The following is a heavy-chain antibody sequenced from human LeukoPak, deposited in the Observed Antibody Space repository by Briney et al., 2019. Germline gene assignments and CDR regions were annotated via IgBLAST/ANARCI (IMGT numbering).Heavy chain of an antibody. J-gene: IGHJ4*02. CDR2: IGYDESKK. Sequence: PGGSLRLSCEASGFTFNNFGMHWVRQAPGKGLEWVAFIGYDESKKYYAESVKGRFTISRDNSKNTLYLQMNSLRAEDTAVYYCAREYIRNPFDYWGQGTLVTVSS. D-gene: IGHD1-14*01. V-gene: IGHV3-30*02. CDR3: AREYIRNPFDY. CDR1: GFTFNNFG.